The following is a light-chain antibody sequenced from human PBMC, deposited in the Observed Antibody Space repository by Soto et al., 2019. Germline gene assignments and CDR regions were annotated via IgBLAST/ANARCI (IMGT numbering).Light chain of an antibody. CDR3: SLYISGSTYV. CDR1: SSDVGSYNR. V-gene: IGLV2-18*01. CDR2: EVN. J-gene: IGLJ1*01. Sequence: QSALTQPPSVSGSPGQSVTISCTGTSSDVGSYNRLSWYQQPPGTAPKLIMYEVNTRPSGVPDRFSGSKSGSTASLTISGLQAAGEADYYCSLYISGSTYVFGTGTKVTVL.